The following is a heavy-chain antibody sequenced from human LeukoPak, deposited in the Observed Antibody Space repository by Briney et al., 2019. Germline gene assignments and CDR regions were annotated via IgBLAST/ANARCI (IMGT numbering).Heavy chain of an antibody. D-gene: IGHD6-19*01. V-gene: IGHV1-2*02. CDR1: GYTFTGYY. CDR2: INPNSGGT. CDR3: ARAPTYSSGWYPD. Sequence: ASVKVSCKASGYTFTGYYMHWVRQAPGQGLEWMGWINPNSGGTNYAQKLQGRVTMTTDTSTSTAYMELRSLRSDDTAVYYCARAPTYSSGWYPDWGQGTLVTVSS. J-gene: IGHJ4*02.